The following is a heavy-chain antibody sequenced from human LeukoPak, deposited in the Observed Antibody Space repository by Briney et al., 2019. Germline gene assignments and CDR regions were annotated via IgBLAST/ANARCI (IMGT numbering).Heavy chain of an antibody. CDR1: GDSITSGGFY. CDR2: IYYRART. V-gene: IGHV4-31*03. D-gene: IGHD3-22*01. Sequence: PSQTLSLTCTVSGDSITSGGFYWSWIRQHPGRGLEWIGYIYYRARTYYNPSLKSRVIVSLDTSKNQFSLNLRSVTAADTAVCYCARDSSGRYYFDHWGRGILVTVSS. CDR3: ARDSSGRYYFDH. J-gene: IGHJ4*02.